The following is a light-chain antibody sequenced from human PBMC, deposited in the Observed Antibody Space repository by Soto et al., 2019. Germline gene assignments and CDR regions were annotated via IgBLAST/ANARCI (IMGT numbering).Light chain of an antibody. CDR2: WAS. J-gene: IGKJ2*01. CDR3: HQYYGTPYT. CDR1: QSVLYSSNNKNY. V-gene: IGKV4-1*01. Sequence: DIVMTQSPDSLTVSLGERATINCKSSQSVLYSSNNKNYLAWSQQKPGQPPKLLIYWASTRESGVPDRFSGSGSATDFTLTISSLQAEDVAVYYCHQYYGTPYTFGQGAKLEIK.